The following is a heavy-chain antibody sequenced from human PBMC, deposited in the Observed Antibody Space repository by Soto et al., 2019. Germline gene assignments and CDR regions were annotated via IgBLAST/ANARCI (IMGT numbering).Heavy chain of an antibody. V-gene: IGHV1-8*01. CDR3: ARRRGSNGWFDL. Sequence: QVQLVQAGAEVKKPGASVKVSCKASGYTFINYDINWVRQATGQGLEWVGWTNPDSGNTGYAQNFQGRVTMTGNTSISSGYMELSSRKSEDTAVYYCARRRGSNGWFDLLGQGTLVTVSA. J-gene: IGHJ5*02. CDR1: GYTFINYD. CDR2: TNPDSGNT. D-gene: IGHD2-8*01.